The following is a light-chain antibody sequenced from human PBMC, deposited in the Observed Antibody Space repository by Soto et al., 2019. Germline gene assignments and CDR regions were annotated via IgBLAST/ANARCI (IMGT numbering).Light chain of an antibody. J-gene: IGKJ1*01. V-gene: IGKV3-20*01. CDR3: QHYGSSRT. CDR1: QSIRSSY. CDR2: GAS. Sequence: EIVLTKTPGTLYLSPGERAILSCRASQSIRSSYLAWYQQKPGKAPRLLIYGASSRATGIPDRFSGSGSGTDFTLIISRLEPEDCAVYYCQHYGSSRTFGQGTKVDIK.